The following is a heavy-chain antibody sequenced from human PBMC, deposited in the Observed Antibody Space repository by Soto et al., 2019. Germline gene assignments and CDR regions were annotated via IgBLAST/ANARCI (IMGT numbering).Heavy chain of an antibody. Sequence: QVELQQSGPGLVKPSQTLSLTCDISGDSVSSSSAAWNWIRQSPSRGLEWLGRTYYRSKWIHEYTLSMESRITINPDTSKNQFSLHIYSVTPEDTAVYYCAGVVWFRGMDVWGQGPPVTVSS. D-gene: IGHD3-16*01. CDR3: AGVVWFRGMDV. V-gene: IGHV6-1*01. CDR2: TYYRSKWIH. CDR1: GDSVSSSSAA. J-gene: IGHJ6*02.